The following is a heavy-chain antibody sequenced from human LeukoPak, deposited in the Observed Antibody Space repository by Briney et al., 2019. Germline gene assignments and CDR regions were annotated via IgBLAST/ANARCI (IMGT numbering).Heavy chain of an antibody. D-gene: IGHD3-22*01. J-gene: IGHJ4*02. V-gene: IGHV6-1*01. CDR1: GDSVSSNSAA. CDR2: TYYRSKWYN. Sequence: SQTLSLTCASSGDSVSSNSAAWNWIRQSPSRGLEWLGRTYYRSKWYNDYAVSVKSRITINPDTSKNQFSLQLNSVTPEDTAVYYCARTYYYDSSGYSSFDYWGQGTLVTVSS. CDR3: ARTYYYDSSGYSSFDY.